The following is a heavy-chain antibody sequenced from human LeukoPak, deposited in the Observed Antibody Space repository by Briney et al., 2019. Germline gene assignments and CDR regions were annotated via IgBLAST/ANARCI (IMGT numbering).Heavy chain of an antibody. V-gene: IGHV5-10-1*01. CDR3: ASQIYYGSGRSGY. CDR2: IDPSDSYT. J-gene: IGHJ4*02. CDR1: GYGFTSYW. D-gene: IGHD3-10*01. Sequence: GESLKISCKGSGYGFTSYWISWVRQMPGKGLEWMGRIDPSDSYTNYSPSFQGHVTISADKSISTAYLQWSSLKASDTAMYYCASQIYYGSGRSGYWGQGTLVTVSS.